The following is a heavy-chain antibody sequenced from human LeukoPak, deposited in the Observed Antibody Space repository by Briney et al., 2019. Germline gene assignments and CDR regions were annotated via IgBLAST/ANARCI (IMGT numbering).Heavy chain of an antibody. J-gene: IGHJ4*02. CDR1: TFSFSNYA. D-gene: IGHD1-26*01. Sequence: PGGSLRLSCTATTFSFSNYAMHWVRQAPGKGLEWVANIKQDGSEKYYVDSVKGRFTISRDNAKNSLYLQMNSLRAEDTAVYYCARRRYSGSSQHFDYWGLGTLVTVSS. CDR2: IKQDGSEK. CDR3: ARRRYSGSSQHFDY. V-gene: IGHV3-7*01.